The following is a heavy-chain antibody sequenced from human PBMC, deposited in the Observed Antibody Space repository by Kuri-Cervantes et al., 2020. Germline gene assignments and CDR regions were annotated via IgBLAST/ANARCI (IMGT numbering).Heavy chain of an antibody. V-gene: IGHV1-2*04. CDR1: GYTFTGYY. J-gene: IGHJ5*02. D-gene: IGHD3-16*01. CDR2: INPNSGGT. Sequence: ASVKVSCKASGYTFTGYYMHWVRQAPGQGLEWMGWINPNSGGTNYAQKFQGWVTMTRDTSISTAYMELSRLRSDDTAVYYCARSRLTVGQGRWLDPWGQGTLVTVSS. CDR3: ARSRLTVGQGRWLDP.